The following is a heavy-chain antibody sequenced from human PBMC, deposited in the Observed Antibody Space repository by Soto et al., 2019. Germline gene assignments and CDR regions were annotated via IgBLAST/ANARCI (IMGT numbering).Heavy chain of an antibody. D-gene: IGHD1-26*01. V-gene: IGHV3-23*01. J-gene: IGHJ6*02. CDR1: GFTFISYA. Sequence: GWSLRLSCAASGFTFISYAMSWVRQAPGKGLEWVSAISGSGGSTYYADSVKGRFTISRDNSKDTLYLQMNSLRAEDTAVYYCAKDQGAYYYYGMDVWGQGTTVTVS. CDR3: AKDQGAYYYYGMDV. CDR2: ISGSGGST.